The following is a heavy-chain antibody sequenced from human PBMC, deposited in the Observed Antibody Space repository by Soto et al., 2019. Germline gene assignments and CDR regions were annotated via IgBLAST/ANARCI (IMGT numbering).Heavy chain of an antibody. CDR3: ARGIETRRPYKYSGMQV. CDR2: INPNTGGT. Sequence: QVQLVQSGAEVKKSGASMKVSCKASGDNFTAYYIHWMRQAPGQGPEWMGWINPNTGGTSYAQKFRGWVTMTRDTTSSTVYMGLSRLTAAETAVYLCARGIETRRPYKYSGMQVWGQGTTVTVS. V-gene: IGHV1-2*04. CDR1: GDNFTAYY. J-gene: IGHJ6*02. D-gene: IGHD1-20*01.